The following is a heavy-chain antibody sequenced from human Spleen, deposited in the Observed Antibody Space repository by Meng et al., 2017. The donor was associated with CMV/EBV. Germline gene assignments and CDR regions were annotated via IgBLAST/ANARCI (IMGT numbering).Heavy chain of an antibody. J-gene: IGHJ5*02. D-gene: IGHD1-20*01. V-gene: IGHV3-48*04. CDR3: ARREEDNWNDIPMSWFDP. Sequence: GGSLRLSCAASGFTFSGSAMNWVRQAPGKGLEWASYISSSSSTIYYADSVKGRFTISRDNAKNSLYLQMNSLTAGDTAVYYCARREEDNWNDIPMSWFDPWGQGTLVTVSS. CDR1: GFTFSGSA. CDR2: ISSSSSTI.